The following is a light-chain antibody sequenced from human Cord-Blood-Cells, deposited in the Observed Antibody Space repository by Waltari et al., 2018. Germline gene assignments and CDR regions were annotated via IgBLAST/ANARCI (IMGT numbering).Light chain of an antibody. CDR1: LSVLYSSNNKNY. V-gene: IGKV4-1*01. CDR2: WAS. CDR3: QQYYSTPLT. J-gene: IGKJ4*01. Sequence: DIVMTQPPASLAVSLGERATINCKSSLSVLYSSNNKNYLAWYQQKPGQPPKLLICWASTRESGVTDRFSGSGSGTDFTLTSSSLQAEDVAVYYCQQYYSTPLTFGGGTKVEIK.